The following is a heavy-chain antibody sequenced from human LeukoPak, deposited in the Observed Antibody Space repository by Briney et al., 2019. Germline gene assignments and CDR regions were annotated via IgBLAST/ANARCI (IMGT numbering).Heavy chain of an antibody. V-gene: IGHV3-21*01. CDR2: ISSSSSYI. CDR1: GFTFSSYA. Sequence: PGGSLRLSCAASGFTFSSYAMSWVRQAPGKGLEWVSSISSSSSYIYYADSVKGRFTISRDNAKNSLYLQMNSLRAEDTAVYYCARKGPQLVRFIDYWGQGTLVTVSP. CDR3: ARKGPQLVRFIDY. D-gene: IGHD6-13*01. J-gene: IGHJ4*02.